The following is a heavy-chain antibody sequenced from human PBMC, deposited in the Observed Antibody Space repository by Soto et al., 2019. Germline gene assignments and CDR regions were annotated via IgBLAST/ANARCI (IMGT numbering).Heavy chain of an antibody. Sequence: SETLSLTCTVSGGSISSSSYYWGWLRQPPGKGLEWIGSIYYSGSTYYNPSLKSRVTISVDTSKNQFSLKLSSVTAADTAVYYCARKNPGAADRHNWFDPWGQGTLVTVSS. CDR2: IYYSGST. CDR1: GGSISSSSYY. D-gene: IGHD6-13*01. J-gene: IGHJ5*02. V-gene: IGHV4-39*01. CDR3: ARKNPGAADRHNWFDP.